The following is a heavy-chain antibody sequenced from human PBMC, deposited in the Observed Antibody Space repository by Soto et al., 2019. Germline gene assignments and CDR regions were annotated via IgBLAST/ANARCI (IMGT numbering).Heavy chain of an antibody. CDR2: IIPLFGTT. Sequence: QVQVVQSGVEVRRPGSSVKVSCKASGDTFKNCVISWVRQAAGQGLECMGGIIPLFGTTDFAQRFQGRLTITTDESTTTAYMELSRLRSEDTATYYCAAELGFGKLSVVWGQGTTVIVSS. J-gene: IGHJ6*02. D-gene: IGHD3-10*01. CDR1: GDTFKNCV. CDR3: AAELGFGKLSVV. V-gene: IGHV1-69*01.